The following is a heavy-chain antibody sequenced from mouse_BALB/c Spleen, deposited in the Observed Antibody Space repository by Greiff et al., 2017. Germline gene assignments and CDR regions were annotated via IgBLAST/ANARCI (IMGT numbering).Heavy chain of an antibody. CDR1: GFSLTSYG. D-gene: IGHD1-1*01. V-gene: IGHV2-6-2*01. J-gene: IGHJ4*01. Sequence: VQLQQSGPDLVAPSQSLSITCTVSGFSLTSYGVHWVRQPPGKGLEWLVVIWSDGSTTYNSALKSRLSISKDNSKSQVFLKMNSLQTDDTAMYYCARHEVVAHYYAMDYWGQGTSVTVSS. CDR2: IWSDGST. CDR3: ARHEVVAHYYAMDY.